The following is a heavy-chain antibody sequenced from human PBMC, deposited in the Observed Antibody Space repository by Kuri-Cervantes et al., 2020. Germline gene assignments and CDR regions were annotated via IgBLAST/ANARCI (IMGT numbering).Heavy chain of an antibody. J-gene: IGHJ4*02. CDR1: GGSFSGYY. CDR3: ASSYYYDSSGYFAPYYFDY. D-gene: IGHD3-22*01. CDR2: VHPSGST. V-gene: IGHV4-34*01. Sequence: SETLSLTCDVNGGSFSGYYWSWIRQPPRKGLEWIGEVHPSGSTNYNPSLNSRVTISVDTSKNQFSLKLSSVTAADTAVYYCASSYYYDSSGYFAPYYFDYWGQGTLVTVSS.